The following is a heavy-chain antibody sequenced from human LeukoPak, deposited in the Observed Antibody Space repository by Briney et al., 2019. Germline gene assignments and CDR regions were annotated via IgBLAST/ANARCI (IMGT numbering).Heavy chain of an antibody. CDR2: IIPMFRTA. Sequence: SVKVSCKASGGTFSRYAISWVRQAPGQGLEWMGGIIPMFRTANYAQKFQGRVTITADESTSTAYMELTSLRSGDTAVYYCARDATLYVSSAYYYLWWGQGTLVTVSS. J-gene: IGHJ4*02. CDR3: ARDATLYVSSAYYYLW. D-gene: IGHD3-22*01. V-gene: IGHV1-69*01. CDR1: GGTFSRYA.